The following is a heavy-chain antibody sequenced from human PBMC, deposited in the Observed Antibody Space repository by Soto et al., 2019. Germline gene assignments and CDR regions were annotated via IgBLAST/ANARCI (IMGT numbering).Heavy chain of an antibody. J-gene: IGHJ3*02. Sequence: GGSLRLSCAASGFTFDDYAMHWVRQAPGKGLEWVSGISWNSGSIGYADSVKGRFTISRDNAKNSLYLQMNSLRAEDTALYYCAKDIYQFYPSIAARFGAHAFDIWGQGTMVTVSS. CDR1: GFTFDDYA. D-gene: IGHD6-6*01. CDR3: AKDIYQFYPSIAARFGAHAFDI. CDR2: ISWNSGSI. V-gene: IGHV3-9*01.